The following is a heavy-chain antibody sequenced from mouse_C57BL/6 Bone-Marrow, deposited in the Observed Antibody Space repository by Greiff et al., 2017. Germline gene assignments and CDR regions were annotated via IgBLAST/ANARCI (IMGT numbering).Heavy chain of an antibody. V-gene: IGHV1-69*01. CDR1: GYTFTSYW. Sequence: QVQLQQPGAELVMPGASVKLSCKASGYTFTSYWMHWVQQRPGQGLEWIGEIDPSDSYTHYNQKFKGKSTLTVDKSSSTAYMQLSSLTSEDSAVYYCARGWLPFAYWGQGTLVTVSA. CDR3: ARGWLPFAY. CDR2: IDPSDSYT. D-gene: IGHD2-2*01. J-gene: IGHJ3*01.